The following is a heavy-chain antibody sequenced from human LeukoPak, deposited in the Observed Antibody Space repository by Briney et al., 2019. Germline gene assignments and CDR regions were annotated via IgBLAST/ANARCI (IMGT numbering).Heavy chain of an antibody. CDR1: GDPISSGTYS. D-gene: IGHD1-26*01. V-gene: IGHV4-61*02. CDR3: ARDFNGSYYTYSLHY. Sequence: PSQTLSLTCTVFGDPISSGTYSWSWIRQPAGKGLEWIGRIYTSGNTNYNPSLKSRVTMSVDTSKNQFSLKLSSVTAADTAVYYCARDFNGSYYTYSLHYWGRGTLVTVSS. CDR2: IYTSGNT. J-gene: IGHJ4*02.